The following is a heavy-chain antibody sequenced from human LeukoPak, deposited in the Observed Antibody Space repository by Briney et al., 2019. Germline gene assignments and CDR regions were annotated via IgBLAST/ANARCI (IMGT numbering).Heavy chain of an antibody. J-gene: IGHJ4*02. CDR1: GFFFSTYW. D-gene: IGHD6-19*01. Sequence: GGSLRLSCAASGFFFSTYWMTWVRQAPGKGLEWVANIKQDGSETYYVDPVKGRFTISRDNAKNSLYLQMHSLRAEDTAVYYCVREGTTVALFDYWGQGSLVTVSS. V-gene: IGHV3-7*01. CDR3: VREGTTVALFDY. CDR2: IKQDGSET.